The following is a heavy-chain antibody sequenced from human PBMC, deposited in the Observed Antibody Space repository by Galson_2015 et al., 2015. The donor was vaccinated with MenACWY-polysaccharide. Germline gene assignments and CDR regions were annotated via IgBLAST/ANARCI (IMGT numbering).Heavy chain of an antibody. J-gene: IGHJ6*03. V-gene: IGHV2-5*02. CDR1: GFSISTNGVG. CDR3: ARIRYYDYYMDV. Sequence: PALVKATQALTLTCTFSGFSISTNGVGVGWIRQPPGKALECLALTYWDDDNRYSPSLKSRLTISKDTSKNQVVLRMTNVDPVDTGTYYCARIRYYDYYMDVWGKGTTVTVSS. CDR2: TYWDDDN.